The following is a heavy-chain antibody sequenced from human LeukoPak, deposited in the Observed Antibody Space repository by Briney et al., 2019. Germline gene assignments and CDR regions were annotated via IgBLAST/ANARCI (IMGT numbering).Heavy chain of an antibody. J-gene: IGHJ4*02. V-gene: IGHV3-23*01. CDR2: ISGSGGST. Sequence: PGGSLRLSCAASGFTFSSYAMSWVRQAPGKGLEWVSAISGSGGSTYYADSVKGRFTISMDNAKNSLNLQLNSLRAEDTAIYYCARAAVDYYDSSGHFDYWGQGTLVTVSS. CDR3: ARAAVDYYDSSGHFDY. D-gene: IGHD3-22*01. CDR1: GFTFSSYA.